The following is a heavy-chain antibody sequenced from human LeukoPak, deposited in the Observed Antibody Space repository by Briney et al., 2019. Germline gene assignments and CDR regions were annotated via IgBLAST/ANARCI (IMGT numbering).Heavy chain of an antibody. J-gene: IGHJ2*01. V-gene: IGHV3-23*01. CDR3: ARELVSLGTGYFDL. Sequence: GGSLRLSCEASGFTFGTYGMTWVRQAPGKGLEWVSGITGSSTWTYYADSVRGRFTISRDNPKNTLHLQMNNLTADDTAIYYCARELVSLGTGYFDLWGRGTLVTVSS. CDR1: GFTFGTYG. D-gene: IGHD7-27*01. CDR2: ITGSSTWT.